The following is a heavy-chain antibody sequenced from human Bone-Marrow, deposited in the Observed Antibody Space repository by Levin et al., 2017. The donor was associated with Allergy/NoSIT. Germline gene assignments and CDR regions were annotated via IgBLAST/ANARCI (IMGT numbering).Heavy chain of an antibody. J-gene: IGHJ4*02. D-gene: IGHD4-11*01. Sequence: GESLKISCQASGYTFTRYDMNWVRQAPGQGLEWMGWINAKTGNPTYAQGFTGRFVFSLDTSVSTAYLQISSLKAEDTAVYYCAINDYNNMGYFNSWGQGTLVTVSS. CDR1: GYTFTRYD. CDR3: AINDYNNMGYFNS. V-gene: IGHV7-4-1*02. CDR2: INAKTGNP.